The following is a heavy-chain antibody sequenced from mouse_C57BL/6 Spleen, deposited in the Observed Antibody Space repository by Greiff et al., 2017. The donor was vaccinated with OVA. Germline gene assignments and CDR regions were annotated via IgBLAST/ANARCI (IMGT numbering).Heavy chain of an antibody. J-gene: IGHJ2*01. Sequence: QVQLQQPGAELVKPGASVKLSCKASGYTFTSYWMHWVKQRPGQGLEWIGMIHPNSGSTNYNEKFKSKATLTVDKSSSTAYMQLCSLTSEDSAVYYCASSYSNYLDYWGQGTTLTVST. CDR1: GYTFTSYW. D-gene: IGHD2-5*01. CDR2: IHPNSGST. CDR3: ASSYSNYLDY. V-gene: IGHV1-64*01.